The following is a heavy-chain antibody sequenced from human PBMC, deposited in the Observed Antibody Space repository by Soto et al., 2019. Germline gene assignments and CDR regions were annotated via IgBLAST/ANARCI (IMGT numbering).Heavy chain of an antibody. D-gene: IGHD3-22*01. V-gene: IGHV5-51*01. CDR2: IYPGDSDT. Sequence: EVQLVQSGAEVKKPGESLKISCKGSGYSFTSYWIGWVRQMPGKGLEWMGIIYPGDSDTRYSPSFQGQVTISADKSISTAYLQWSSLKASDTAMYYCAGTQSELLPRYGMDVWGQGTTVTVSS. CDR1: GYSFTSYW. J-gene: IGHJ6*02. CDR3: AGTQSELLPRYGMDV.